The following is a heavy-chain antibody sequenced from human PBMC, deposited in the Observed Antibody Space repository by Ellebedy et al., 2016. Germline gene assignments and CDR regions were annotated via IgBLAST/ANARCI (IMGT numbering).Heavy chain of an antibody. CDR1: GVTFNYAW. CDR2: IKSKTNGGTT. CDR3: VTELSGSFDF. J-gene: IGHJ4*02. Sequence: GGSLRLSCAASGVTFNYAWMNWVRQAPGKGLEWVALIKSKTNGGTTDYTAPVKGRFTISRDDSKNTLYLQMNSLKTEDTAIYYCVTELSGSFDFWGQGDLVTVSS. V-gene: IGHV3-15*07. D-gene: IGHD3-16*02.